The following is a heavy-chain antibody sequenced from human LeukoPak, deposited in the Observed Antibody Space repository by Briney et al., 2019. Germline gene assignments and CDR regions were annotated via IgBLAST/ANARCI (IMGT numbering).Heavy chain of an antibody. CDR3: ARGYCSGVNCYSLDY. D-gene: IGHD2-15*01. V-gene: IGHV3-48*02. CDR2: ISSSSSTI. CDR1: RFTFSVYS. J-gene: IGHJ4*02. Sequence: GGSLRLSCAASRFTFSVYSMSWVRQAPGQGLEWVSYISSSSSTIYYADSVKGRFTISRDNAKNSLYLQMNSLRDEDSAVYYCARGYCSGVNCYSLDYWGQGTLVTVSS.